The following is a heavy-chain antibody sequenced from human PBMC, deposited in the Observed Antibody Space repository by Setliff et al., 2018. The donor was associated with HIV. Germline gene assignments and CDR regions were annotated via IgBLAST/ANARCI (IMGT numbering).Heavy chain of an antibody. CDR2: INTDGSST. J-gene: IGHJ6*02. Sequence: GSLRLSCAASGFTFSSYWMDWVRQAPGKGLVWVSRINTDGSSTRYVDSVKGRFTISRDNAKSTLYLQMNSLRAEDTAVYYCAREPHELRYFDWLLYPAYYYYGMDVWGQGTTVTVSS. D-gene: IGHD3-9*01. CDR3: AREPHELRYFDWLLYPAYYYYGMDV. V-gene: IGHV3-74*01. CDR1: GFTFSSYW.